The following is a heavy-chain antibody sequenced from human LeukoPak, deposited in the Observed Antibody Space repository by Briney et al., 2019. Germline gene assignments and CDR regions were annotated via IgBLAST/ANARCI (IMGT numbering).Heavy chain of an antibody. Sequence: GGSLRLSCAASGFTFSSYGMHWVRQAPGKGLEWVAFIRYDGSNEYYADSVKGRFTISRDNSKNTLYLQMNSLRAEDTAVYYCGSIVVVPAARVADAFDIWGQGTMVTVSS. CDR1: GFTFSSYG. CDR2: IRYDGSNE. D-gene: IGHD2-2*01. J-gene: IGHJ3*02. CDR3: GSIVVVPAARVADAFDI. V-gene: IGHV3-30*02.